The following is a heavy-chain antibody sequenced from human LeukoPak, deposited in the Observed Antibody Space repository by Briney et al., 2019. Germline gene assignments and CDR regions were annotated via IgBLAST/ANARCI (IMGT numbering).Heavy chain of an antibody. J-gene: IGHJ4*02. V-gene: IGHV5-51*01. CDR2: IYPGDSDT. CDR3: ARYPYDSSGYLYYFDY. D-gene: IGHD3-22*01. CDR1: GYSFTSYW. Sequence: GESLKISCKGSGYSFTSYWIGWVRQMPGKGQEWMGIIYPGDSDTRYSPSFQGQVTISADKSISTAYLQWSSLKASDTAMYYCARYPYDSSGYLYYFDYWGQGTLVTVSS.